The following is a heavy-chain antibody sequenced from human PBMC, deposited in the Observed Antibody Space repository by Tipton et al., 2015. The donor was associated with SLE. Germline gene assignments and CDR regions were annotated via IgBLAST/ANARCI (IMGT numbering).Heavy chain of an antibody. D-gene: IGHD6-13*01. J-gene: IGHJ3*02. CDR1: GFIFSDYS. CDR3: AREGYIAAAEGAFDI. Sequence: SLRLSCAASGFIFSDYSMNWVRQAPGKGLEWVSSISSSSRYIYHAESLKGRFTISRDNAKNSLYLQMNSLRAEDTAVYYCAREGYIAAAEGAFDIWGQGTMVTVSS. CDR2: ISSSSRYI. V-gene: IGHV3-21*03.